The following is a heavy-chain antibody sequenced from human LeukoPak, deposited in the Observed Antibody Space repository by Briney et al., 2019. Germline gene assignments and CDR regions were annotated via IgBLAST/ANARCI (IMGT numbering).Heavy chain of an antibody. V-gene: IGHV5-51*01. CDR2: IYPGDSDT. Sequence: GESLKISCKGSGYSFTSYWIGWVRQMPGKGLEWMGIIYPGDSDTRNSPSFQGQVTISADKSISTAYLQWSSLKASDTAMYYCARRGNYDILTGSNTWFDPWGQGTLVTVSS. CDR3: ARRGNYDILTGSNTWFDP. D-gene: IGHD3-9*01. J-gene: IGHJ5*02. CDR1: GYSFTSYW.